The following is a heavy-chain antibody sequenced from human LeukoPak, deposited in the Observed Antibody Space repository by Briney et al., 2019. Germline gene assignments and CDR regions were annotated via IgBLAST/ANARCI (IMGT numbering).Heavy chain of an antibody. CDR2: VSPSGGRT. J-gene: IGHJ4*02. D-gene: IGHD2-2*01. V-gene: IGHV3-23*01. CDR3: AKVRGVYCSSPACYYYDS. CDR1: GFTFSSYA. Sequence: GGSLRLSCGASGFTFSSYAMSWVRQSPGRGLEWVAGVSPSGGRTLYADSVEGRFTISRDNSNDIVYLQLSSLRAEDSALYYCAKVRGVYCSSPACYYYDSWGQGAPVTVSS.